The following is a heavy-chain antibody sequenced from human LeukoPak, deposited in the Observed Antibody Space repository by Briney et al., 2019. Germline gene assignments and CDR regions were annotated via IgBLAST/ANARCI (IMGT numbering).Heavy chain of an antibody. CDR2: TYYRSTWVY. CDR3: ARENTLVRGTRNPFDY. J-gene: IGHJ4*02. D-gene: IGHD3-10*01. V-gene: IGHV6-1*01. Sequence: SQTLSLTCAISGDSVSSNDAVWNWIRQSPSRGLEWLGRTYYRSTWVYDYAASVQSRIIINPDTSKNQFSLQLNSVTPEDTAVYYCARENTLVRGTRNPFDYWGQGTLVTVSS. CDR1: GDSVSSNDAV.